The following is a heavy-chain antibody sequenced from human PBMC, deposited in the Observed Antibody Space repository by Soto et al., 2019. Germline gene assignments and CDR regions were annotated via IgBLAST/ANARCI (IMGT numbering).Heavy chain of an antibody. J-gene: IGHJ4*02. V-gene: IGHV4-34*01. CDR2: INHSGST. D-gene: IGHD3-3*01. CDR1: GGSFSGYY. Sequence: QVQLQQWGAGLLKPSETLSLTCAVYGGSFSGYYWGWIRQPPGKGLEWIGAINHSGSTNYNPSLKSRVTIAVDTSKHQLSLKLSSVTAADTAVYYCARGAFGVVIIRGPIFDYWGQGTLVTVSS. CDR3: ARGAFGVVIIRGPIFDY.